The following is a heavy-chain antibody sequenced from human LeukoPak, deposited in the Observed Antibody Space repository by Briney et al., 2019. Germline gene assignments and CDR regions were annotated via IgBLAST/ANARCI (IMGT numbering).Heavy chain of an antibody. D-gene: IGHD3-22*01. CDR3: AQGDYYDSSGYCNY. V-gene: IGHV4-39*07. Sequence: SETLSLTCTVSGASITSSGYYWGWIRQPPGKGLEWIGTIFHSGSTYYNPSLKSRVTISVDTSKNQFSLKLSSVTAADTAVYYCAQGDYYDSSGYCNYWGQGTLVTVSS. J-gene: IGHJ4*02. CDR1: GASITSSGYY. CDR2: IFHSGST.